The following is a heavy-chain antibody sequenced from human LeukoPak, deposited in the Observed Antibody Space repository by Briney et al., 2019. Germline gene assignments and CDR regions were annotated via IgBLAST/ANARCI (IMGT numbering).Heavy chain of an antibody. CDR1: GFTFSSYE. CDR2: ISSSDSTI. V-gene: IGHV3-48*03. CDR3: ARPLRDYGGNLVAFDI. D-gene: IGHD4-23*01. J-gene: IGHJ3*02. Sequence: GGSLRLSCAASGFTFSSYEMNWVRQAPGKGLEWVSYISSSDSTIYYADSLKGRFTISRDNAKNSLYLQMNSLRAEDTAVYYCARPLRDYGGNLVAFDIWGQGTMVTVSS.